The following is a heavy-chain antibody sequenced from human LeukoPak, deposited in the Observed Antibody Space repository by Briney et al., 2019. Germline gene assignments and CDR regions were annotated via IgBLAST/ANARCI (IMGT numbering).Heavy chain of an antibody. V-gene: IGHV3-74*01. J-gene: IGHJ6*03. CDR1: GFTFSSYW. CDR2: INSDGSST. D-gene: IGHD1-26*01. CDR3: ARGGWELLNYYYYYYMDV. Sequence: GGSLRLSCAASGFTFSSYWMHWVRQAPGKGLVWVSRINSDGSSTSYADSVKGRFTISRDNAKNTLYLQMNSLRAEDTAVYYCARGGWELLNYYYYYYMDVWGKGTTVTVSS.